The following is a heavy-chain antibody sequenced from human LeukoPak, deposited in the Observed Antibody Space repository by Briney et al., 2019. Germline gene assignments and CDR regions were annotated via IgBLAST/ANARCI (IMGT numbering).Heavy chain of an antibody. V-gene: IGHV4-59*11. CDR2: IYYSGST. D-gene: IGHD1-7*01. Sequence: SETLSLTCTVSGGSISSHYWSWIRQPPGKGLEWIGYIYYSGSTNYNPSLKSRATISVDTSKNQFSLKLSSVTAADTAVYYCARGGVELELYFDYWGQGTLVTVSS. J-gene: IGHJ4*02. CDR1: GGSISSHY. CDR3: ARGGVELELYFDY.